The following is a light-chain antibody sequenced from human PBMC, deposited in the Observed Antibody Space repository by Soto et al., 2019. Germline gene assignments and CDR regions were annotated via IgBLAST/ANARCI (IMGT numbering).Light chain of an antibody. CDR3: CSYAGTRTSWV. CDR1: ISYVGTFNL. J-gene: IGLJ1*01. Sequence: QSVLSQPASVSWVLGHSITISFTGSISYVGTFNLVSWFQQHPVKAPKLLIFEGTKRPSVVSDRFSGSKSGNTSSLTISGLQAEDEADYHCCSYAGTRTSWVFGTGTKVTVL. CDR2: EGT. V-gene: IGLV2-23*01.